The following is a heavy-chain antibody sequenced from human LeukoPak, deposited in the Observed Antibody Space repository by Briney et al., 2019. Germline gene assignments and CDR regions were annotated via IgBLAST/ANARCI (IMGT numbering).Heavy chain of an antibody. CDR1: GGTFSSYT. CDR2: IIPILGIA. V-gene: IGHV1-69*04. Sequence: GASVKVSCKASGGTFSSYTISWVRQAPGQGLEWMGRIIPILGIANYAQKFQGRVTITADKSTSTAYMELSSLRSEDTAVYYCARDGPMAAAGTGYWGQGTLVTVSS. J-gene: IGHJ4*02. CDR3: ARDGPMAAAGTGY. D-gene: IGHD6-13*01.